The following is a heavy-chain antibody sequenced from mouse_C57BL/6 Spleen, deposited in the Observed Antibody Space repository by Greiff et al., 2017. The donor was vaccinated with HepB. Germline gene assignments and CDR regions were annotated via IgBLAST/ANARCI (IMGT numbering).Heavy chain of an antibody. CDR1: GYTFTSYW. V-gene: IGHV1-50*01. D-gene: IGHD2-5*01. J-gene: IGHJ2*01. Sequence: VQLQQPGAELVKPGASVKLSCKASGYTFTSYWMQWVKQRPGQGLEWIGEIDPSDSYTNCNQKFKGKATLTVDTSSSTAYMQLSSLTSEDSAVYYCAKGAYSNYVNYFDYWGQGTTLTVSS. CDR2: IDPSDSYT. CDR3: AKGAYSNYVNYFDY.